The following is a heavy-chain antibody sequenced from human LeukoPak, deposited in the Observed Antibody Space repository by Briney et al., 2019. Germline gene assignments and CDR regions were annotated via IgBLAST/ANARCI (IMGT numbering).Heavy chain of an antibody. D-gene: IGHD3-10*01. CDR1: GGSITSGNYY. CDR3: AIRIRGLKREDS. J-gene: IGHJ5*01. CDR2: SYASGNT. Sequence: SQTLSLTCTVSGGSITSGNYYWSWIRQPAGKGLEWIGRSYASGNTNYNPSLKSRVTISLDTSKNQFSLRLRSVTAADTAVYYCAIRIRGLKREDSWGRGTLVTVSS. V-gene: IGHV4-61*02.